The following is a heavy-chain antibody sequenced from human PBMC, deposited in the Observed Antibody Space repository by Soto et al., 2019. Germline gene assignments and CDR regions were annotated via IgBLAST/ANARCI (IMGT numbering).Heavy chain of an antibody. CDR3: ARSISGSYFPYYYYYGMDV. CDR2: IYYSGST. V-gene: IGHV4-39*01. D-gene: IGHD1-26*01. CDR1: GGSISSSSYY. J-gene: IGHJ6*02. Sequence: SETLSLTCTVSGGSISSSSYYWGWIRQPPGKGLEWIGSIYYSGSTYYNPSLKSRVTISVDTSKNQFSLKLSSVTAADTAVYYCARSISGSYFPYYYYYGMDVWGQGTTVTVSS.